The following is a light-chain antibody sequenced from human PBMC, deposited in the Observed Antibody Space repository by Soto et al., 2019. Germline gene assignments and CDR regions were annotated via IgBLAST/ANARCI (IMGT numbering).Light chain of an antibody. CDR1: SSDVGAYKY. J-gene: IGLJ3*02. CDR3: TSYVGSNIWV. V-gene: IGLV2-8*01. Sequence: QSVLTQPPSASGSPGQSVTISCTGTSSDVGAYKYVSWYQQYPGKAPKLMIYEVSKRPSGVPDRFSGSKSGNTAALTVSGLQAEDEADYYCTSYVGSNIWVFGGGTKLTGL. CDR2: EVS.